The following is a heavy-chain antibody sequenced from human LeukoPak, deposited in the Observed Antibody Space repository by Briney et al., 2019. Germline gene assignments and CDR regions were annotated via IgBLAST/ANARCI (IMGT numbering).Heavy chain of an antibody. CDR3: ARGAGFGYYYGSGSYYIDY. V-gene: IGHV4-34*01. D-gene: IGHD3-10*01. CDR2: INHSGST. CDR1: GGSFSGYY. J-gene: IGHJ4*02. Sequence: PSETLSLTCAVYGGSFSGYYWSWIRQPPGKGLEWIGEINHSGSTNYNPSLKSRVTISVDTSKNQFSLKLSSVTAADTAVYYCARGAGFGYYYGSGSYYIDYWGQGTLVTVSS.